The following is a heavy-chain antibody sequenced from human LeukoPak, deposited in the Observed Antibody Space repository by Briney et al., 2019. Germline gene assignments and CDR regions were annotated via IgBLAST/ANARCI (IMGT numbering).Heavy chain of an antibody. CDR2: IWPDGSNK. D-gene: IGHD2-2*01. J-gene: IGHJ4*02. Sequence: GGSLRLSCAASGFTFNSYGMFWVRQAPGKGLEWVAFIWPDGSNKLFGDSVKGRFTISRDNSKNTVYLQMNSLRAEDTAVYYCARDYCRTTSCLESWGQGTLVTVSS. CDR3: ARDYCRTTSCLES. V-gene: IGHV3-33*01. CDR1: GFTFNSYG.